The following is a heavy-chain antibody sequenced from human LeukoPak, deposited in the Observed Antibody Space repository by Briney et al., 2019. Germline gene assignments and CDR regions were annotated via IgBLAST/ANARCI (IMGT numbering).Heavy chain of an antibody. CDR2: IIPILGIA. Sequence: RASVKVSCKASGGTFSSYAISWVRQAPGQGLEWMGRIIPILGIANYAQKFQGRVTITADKSTSTAYMELSSLRSEDTAVYYCARGVRVVAATRAVQYYFDYWGQGTLVTVSS. CDR3: ARGVRVVAATRAVQYYFDY. V-gene: IGHV1-69*04. J-gene: IGHJ4*02. D-gene: IGHD2-15*01. CDR1: GGTFSSYA.